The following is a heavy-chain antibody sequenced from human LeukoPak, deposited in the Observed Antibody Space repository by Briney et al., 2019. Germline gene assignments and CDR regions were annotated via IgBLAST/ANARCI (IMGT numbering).Heavy chain of an antibody. J-gene: IGHJ4*02. D-gene: IGHD1-26*01. CDR1: GFTFDNYR. Sequence: GGSLRLSCAASGFTFDNYRMSWVRQAPGKGLEWVSTVNADGGNTYYADSVEGRFTISRDNSTSTLILQMNSLRVEDTALYYCTKRVKYGGTWDHFADWGQGTLVTVSS. V-gene: IGHV3-23*01. CDR3: TKRVKYGGTWDHFAD. CDR2: VNADGGNT.